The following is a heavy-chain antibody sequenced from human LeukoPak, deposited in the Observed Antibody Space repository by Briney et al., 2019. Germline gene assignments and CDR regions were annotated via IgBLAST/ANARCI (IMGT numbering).Heavy chain of an antibody. Sequence: PSETLSLTCTVSGGSISSYYWSWIRQPAGKGLEWIGRIYTSGSTNYNPSLKSRVTMSVDTSKNQFSLKLSSVTAADTAAYYCARERINSSGWYPVYYYGMDVWGQGTTVTVSS. V-gene: IGHV4-4*07. CDR2: IYTSGST. J-gene: IGHJ6*02. CDR3: ARERINSSGWYPVYYYGMDV. D-gene: IGHD6-19*01. CDR1: GGSISSYY.